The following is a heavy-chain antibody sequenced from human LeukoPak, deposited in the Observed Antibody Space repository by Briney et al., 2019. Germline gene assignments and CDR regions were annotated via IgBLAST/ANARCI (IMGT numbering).Heavy chain of an antibody. J-gene: IGHJ4*02. V-gene: IGHV3-53*01. CDR3: AKDGPGGWGYFDY. CDR1: GFTVSSNY. CDR2: LYSGGST. Sequence: GGSLRLSCAAPGFTVSSNYMSWVRQAPGKGLEWVSVLYSGGSTNYADSVKGRFTISRDNSKNTLYLQMNSLRAEDTAVYYCAKDGPGGWGYFDYWGQGTLVTVSS. D-gene: IGHD6-19*01.